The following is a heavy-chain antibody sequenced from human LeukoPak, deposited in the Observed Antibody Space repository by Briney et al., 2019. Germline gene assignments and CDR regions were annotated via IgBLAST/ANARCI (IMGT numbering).Heavy chain of an antibody. CDR2: ISGSGTTT. J-gene: IGHJ4*02. CDR1: GFTFSNYG. CDR3: AKGLKPAMASRSNYFDY. D-gene: IGHD2-2*01. V-gene: IGHV3-23*01. Sequence: PGGSLRLSCAASGFTFSNYGMNWVRQAPGKGLECVSGISGSGTTTSYADSVKGRFTISRDNSKNTLYLQMNSLRAEDTAVYYCAKGLKPAMASRSNYFDYWGQGTLVTVSS.